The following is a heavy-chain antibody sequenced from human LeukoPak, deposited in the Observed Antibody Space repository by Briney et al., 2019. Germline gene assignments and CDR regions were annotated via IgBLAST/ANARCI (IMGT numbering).Heavy chain of an antibody. V-gene: IGHV3-74*01. CDR2: VKGDGTST. Sequence: PGGSLRLSCAASGFTFSSHWMHWVRHAPGKGPVGVSRVKGDGTSTAYADSVKGRFTISRDNAKNTLDLQMNSLRADDTAVYYCVRDGVGAPPFDYWGQGILVTVSS. CDR3: VRDGVGAPPFDY. CDR1: GFTFSSHW. J-gene: IGHJ4*02. D-gene: IGHD1-26*01.